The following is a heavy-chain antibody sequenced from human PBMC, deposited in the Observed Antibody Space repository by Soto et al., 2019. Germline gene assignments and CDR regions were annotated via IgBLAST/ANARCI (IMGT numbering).Heavy chain of an antibody. CDR3: ARDIPTYYDSSYDWSDP. J-gene: IGHJ5*02. D-gene: IGHD3-16*01. CDR2: IIPLYGTR. Sequence: GASVKVSCQAAEGTRSTFGISWVRQVPGQGLEWMGSIIPLYGTRNYAQRFRGRVTFIADDSTNMVYMELMSLRSDDTAIYYCARDIPTYYDSSYDWSDPWGQGVLVTVSS. CDR1: EGTRSTFG. V-gene: IGHV1-69*13.